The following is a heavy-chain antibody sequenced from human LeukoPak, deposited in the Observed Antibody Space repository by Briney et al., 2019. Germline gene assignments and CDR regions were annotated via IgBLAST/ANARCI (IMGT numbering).Heavy chain of an antibody. Sequence: GGSLRLSCAASEFTVSSYGMHWVRQAPGKGLEWVAVISYDGSNKYYADSVKGRFTISRDNSKNTLYLQMNSLRAEDTAVYYCAKEDFLDAFDIWGQGTMVTVSS. J-gene: IGHJ3*02. V-gene: IGHV3-30*18. D-gene: IGHD3/OR15-3a*01. CDR2: ISYDGSNK. CDR1: EFTVSSYG. CDR3: AKEDFLDAFDI.